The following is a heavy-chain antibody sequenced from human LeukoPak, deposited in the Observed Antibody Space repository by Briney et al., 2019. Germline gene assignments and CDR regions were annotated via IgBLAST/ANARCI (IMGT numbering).Heavy chain of an antibody. D-gene: IGHD3-10*01. CDR2: ISYDGSNK. V-gene: IGHV3-30*04. J-gene: IGHJ6*02. CDR3: ARDGGSGRDYYGMDV. Sequence: GGSLRLSCAASGFTFSSYAMHWVRQAPGKGLERVAVISYDGSNKYYADSVKGRFTISRDNSKNTLYLQMNSLRAEGTAVYYCARDGGSGRDYYGMDVWGQGTTVTVSS. CDR1: GFTFSSYA.